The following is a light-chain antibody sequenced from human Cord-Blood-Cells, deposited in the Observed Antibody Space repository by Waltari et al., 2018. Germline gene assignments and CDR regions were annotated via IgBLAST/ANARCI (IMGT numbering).Light chain of an antibody. Sequence: QSALTQPASVSGSPGQSITISCTGTSSDVGSYNLVSWYQQHPGKAPKLMIYEVSKRPSGVSNRFSCSKSGNTASLTISGLQAEDEADYYCCSYAGSSTFDFGTGTKVTVL. J-gene: IGLJ1*01. V-gene: IGLV2-23*02. CDR1: SSDVGSYNL. CDR2: EVS. CDR3: CSYAGSSTFD.